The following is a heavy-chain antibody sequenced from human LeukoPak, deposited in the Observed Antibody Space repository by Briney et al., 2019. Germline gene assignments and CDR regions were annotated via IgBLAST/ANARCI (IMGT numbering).Heavy chain of an antibody. Sequence: GRSLRLSCAASGFTFSSYAMHWVRQAPGKGLEWVAVISYDGSNKYYADSVKGRFTISRDNYKNTLYLQMNSLRAEDTAVYYCARDPSFSSSGWYYFDYWGQGTLVTVSS. CDR2: ISYDGSNK. J-gene: IGHJ4*02. V-gene: IGHV3-30*04. CDR3: ARDPSFSSSGWYYFDY. D-gene: IGHD6-19*01. CDR1: GFTFSSYA.